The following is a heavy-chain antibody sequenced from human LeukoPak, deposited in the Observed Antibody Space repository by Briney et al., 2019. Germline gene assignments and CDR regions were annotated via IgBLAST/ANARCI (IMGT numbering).Heavy chain of an antibody. D-gene: IGHD6-6*01. Sequence: SETLSLTCTVSGGSISSYYWSWIRQPAGKRLEWIARLYTSGSTNYNPSLKSRVTMSVDTSKNQFSLKLSSVTAADTAVYYCARAPSIAAIRHASDIWGQGTMVTVSS. CDR1: GGSISSYY. V-gene: IGHV4-4*07. CDR2: LYTSGST. CDR3: ARAPSIAAIRHASDI. J-gene: IGHJ3*02.